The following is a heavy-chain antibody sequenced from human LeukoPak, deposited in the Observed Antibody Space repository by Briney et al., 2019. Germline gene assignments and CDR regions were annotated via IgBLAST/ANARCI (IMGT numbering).Heavy chain of an antibody. Sequence: PSETLSLTCAVYGGSFSGYYWSWIRQPPGKGLEWIGEINHSGSTNYNPSLKSRVTISVDTSKNPFSLQLSSVTAADTAVYYCAKEFGNYYFWRAPYANYYYMDVWGKGTTVTVSS. J-gene: IGHJ6*03. CDR3: AKEFGNYYFWRAPYANYYYMDV. D-gene: IGHD3-3*01. CDR2: INHSGST. V-gene: IGHV4-34*01. CDR1: GGSFSGYY.